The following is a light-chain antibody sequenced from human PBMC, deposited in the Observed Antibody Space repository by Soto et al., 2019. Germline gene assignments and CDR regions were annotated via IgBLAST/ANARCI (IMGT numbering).Light chain of an antibody. V-gene: IGKV3-20*01. J-gene: IGKJ2*01. CDR1: QSVSSSY. Sequence: EIVLTQSPGTLSLSPGERATLSCRASQSVSSSYLAWYQQKPGQAPRLLIYGASSRATGIPDRFSGSGSGTDFTLTIIRLEPEDLAVYYCQQYCSSLLYTFGQGTKLEIK. CDR2: GAS. CDR3: QQYCSSLLYT.